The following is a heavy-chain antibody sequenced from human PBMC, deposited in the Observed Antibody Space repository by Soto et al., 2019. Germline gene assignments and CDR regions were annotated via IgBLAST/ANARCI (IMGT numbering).Heavy chain of an antibody. CDR3: ERVGRLRFFDY. CDR1: GFTFSSYD. CDR2: IGTAGDT. J-gene: IGHJ4*02. D-gene: IGHD5-12*01. Sequence: PGGSLRLSCAASGFTFSSYDMHWVRQATGKGLEWVSSIGTAGDTYYPGSVKGRFTISRENAKNSLYLQMNSLRAADTAVYYCERVGRLRFFDYWGQGTLVTVSS. V-gene: IGHV3-13*04.